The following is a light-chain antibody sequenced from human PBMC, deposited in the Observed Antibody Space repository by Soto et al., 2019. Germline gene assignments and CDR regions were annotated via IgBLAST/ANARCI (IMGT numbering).Light chain of an antibody. J-gene: IGKJ4*01. CDR3: QQYNNWPPLT. Sequence: EIVMTQSPATLSVSPGERATLSCRASQGVSRNLAWYQQKPGQAPRLLIYGASTRATGVPVRFSGSGSGTEFTLTISSLQPEDFAVYHCQQYNNWPPLTFGGGTKVEMK. CDR2: GAS. CDR1: QGVSRN. V-gene: IGKV3-15*01.